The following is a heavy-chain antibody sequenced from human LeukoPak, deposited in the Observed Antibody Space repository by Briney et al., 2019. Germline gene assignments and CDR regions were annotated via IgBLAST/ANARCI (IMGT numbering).Heavy chain of an antibody. J-gene: IGHJ4*02. CDR3: ARGVYDDLYYFDF. Sequence: PSETLSLTCTVSGGSISSGDSYWNWVRQPPGKGLEWIGYIYHSGSSYYTPSLTSRVTMSVDTSKNQFSLKLSSVTVTDTAVYYCARGVYDDLYYFDFWGQGTPVTVSS. D-gene: IGHD3-3*01. CDR2: IYHSGSS. V-gene: IGHV4-30-4*01. CDR1: GGSISSGDSY.